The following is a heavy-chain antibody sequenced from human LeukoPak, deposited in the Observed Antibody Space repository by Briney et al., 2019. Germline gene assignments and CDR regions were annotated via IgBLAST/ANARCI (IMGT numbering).Heavy chain of an antibody. J-gene: IGHJ5*02. D-gene: IGHD3-16*01. CDR3: ARGPGAFRFDP. Sequence: SETLSLTCAVSGGSISSGGYSWSWIRQPPGTGLEWIGYIYHSGSTYYNPSLKSRVTISVDRSKNQFSLKLSSVTAADTAVYYCARGPGAFRFDPWGQGTLVTVSS. CDR1: GGSISSGGYS. CDR2: IYHSGST. V-gene: IGHV4-30-2*01.